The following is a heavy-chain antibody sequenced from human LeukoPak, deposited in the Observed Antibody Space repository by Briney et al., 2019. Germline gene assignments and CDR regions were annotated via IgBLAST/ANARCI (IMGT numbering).Heavy chain of an antibody. CDR1: GFTFSSYS. D-gene: IGHD6-13*01. V-gene: IGHV3-21*01. CDR3: ARDDSVAAASFYYYGMDV. CDR2: ISSSSSYI. Sequence: GSLRLSCAASGFTFSSYSINWVRQAPGKGLEWVSSISSSSSYIYYADSVKGRFTISRDNAKNSLYLQMNSLRAEDTAVYYCARDDSVAAASFYYYGMDVWGQGTTVTVSS. J-gene: IGHJ6*02.